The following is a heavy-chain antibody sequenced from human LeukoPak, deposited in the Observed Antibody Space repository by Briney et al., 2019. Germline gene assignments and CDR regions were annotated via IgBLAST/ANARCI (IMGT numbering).Heavy chain of an antibody. V-gene: IGHV3-53*01. CDR2: IYSGGST. CDR3: AREVGATRGLDP. D-gene: IGHD1-26*01. J-gene: IGHJ5*02. CDR1: GFTFRSYA. Sequence: QSGGSLRLSCAASGFTFRSYARSWVRQAPGKGLEWVSIIYSGGSTYYADSVKGRFTISRDTSKNTLYLQMNSLRAEDTAVYYCAREVGATRGLDPWGQGTLVTVSS.